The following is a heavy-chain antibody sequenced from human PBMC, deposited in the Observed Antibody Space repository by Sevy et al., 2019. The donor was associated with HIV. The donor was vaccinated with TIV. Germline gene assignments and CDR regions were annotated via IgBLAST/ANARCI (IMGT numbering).Heavy chain of an antibody. D-gene: IGHD5-12*01. CDR1: GDSIVRNYY. V-gene: IGHV4-39*01. CDR2: IYCSGSTSTGST. Sequence: SETLSLTCAVSGDSIVRNYYWGWIRQPPGKGLEWIGNIYCSGSTSTGSTSYNPTLKSRVTISVDTSKNQLSLNLRSVTAADTAVYYCGRPKGKWIKSVCYFWGQGALVTVSS. CDR3: GRPKGKWIKSVCYF. J-gene: IGHJ4*02.